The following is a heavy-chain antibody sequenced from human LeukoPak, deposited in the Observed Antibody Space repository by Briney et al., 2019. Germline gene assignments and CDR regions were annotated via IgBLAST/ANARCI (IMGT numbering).Heavy chain of an antibody. D-gene: IGHD1-26*01. CDR3: VRGVGVSRFNYFDP. J-gene: IGHJ5*02. CDR1: GFTFSSYG. CDR2: ISYDGRSNK. Sequence: GGSLRLSCAASGFTFSSYGLHWVRQAPGKGLEWVALISYDGRSNKYYANSVKGRFTISRDNSKNTLYLQMNSLRAEDTAVYYCVRGVGVSRFNYFDPWGQGTLVTVSS. V-gene: IGHV3-30*03.